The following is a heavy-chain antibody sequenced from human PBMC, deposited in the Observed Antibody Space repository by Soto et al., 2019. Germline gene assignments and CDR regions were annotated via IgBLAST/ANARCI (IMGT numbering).Heavy chain of an antibody. D-gene: IGHD5-12*01. V-gene: IGHV3-30-3*01. CDR1: GFTFSSYA. CDR3: ARGRGGYGPEIDY. Sequence: QVQLVESGGGVVQPGRSLRLSCAVSGFTFSSYAMHCVRQAPGKGLEWVAVISYDGSNKYYADSVKGRFTISRDNSKNTLYLQMNSLRAEDTAVYYCARGRGGYGPEIDYWGQGTLVTVSS. CDR2: ISYDGSNK. J-gene: IGHJ4*02.